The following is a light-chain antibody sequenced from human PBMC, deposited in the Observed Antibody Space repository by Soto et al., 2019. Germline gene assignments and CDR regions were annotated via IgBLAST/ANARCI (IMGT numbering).Light chain of an antibody. CDR3: QQYNNWPXT. CDR2: DSS. Sequence: EIVMTQSPATLSVSPGERATLSCRASQSVSSNLAWYQQKPGQAPRLLIYDSSTRATGIPARFSGSGSGTEFTLTISSLQSEDFAIYYCQQYNNWPXTFGQGTKVDIK. J-gene: IGKJ1*01. CDR1: QSVSSN. V-gene: IGKV3-15*01.